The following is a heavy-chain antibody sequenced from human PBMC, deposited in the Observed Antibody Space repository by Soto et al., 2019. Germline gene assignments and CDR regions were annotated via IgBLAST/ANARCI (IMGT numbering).Heavy chain of an antibody. CDR3: ARGRDGYNQGWFDP. CDR1: GGSISSYY. J-gene: IGHJ5*02. Sequence: SETLSLTCTVSGGSISSYYWSWIRQPAGKGLEWIGRIYTSGSTNYNPSLKSRVTMSVDTSKNQFSLKLSSVTAADTAVYYCARGRDGYNQGWFDPWGQGTLVTVSS. CDR2: IYTSGST. V-gene: IGHV4-4*07. D-gene: IGHD5-12*01.